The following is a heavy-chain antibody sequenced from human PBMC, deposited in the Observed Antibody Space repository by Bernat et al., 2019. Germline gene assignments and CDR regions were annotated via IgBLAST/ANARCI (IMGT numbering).Heavy chain of an antibody. CDR3: ARDYFPASSSWYVRRRDSEKNWFDP. D-gene: IGHD6-13*01. CDR1: GFTFSSYG. J-gene: IGHJ5*02. CDR2: IWYDGSNK. V-gene: IGHV3-33*01. Sequence: QVQLVESGGGVVQPGRSLRLSCAASGFTFSSYGVHWVRQAPGKGLGWVAVIWYDGSNKYYADSVKGQFTISRDNSKNTLYLQMNSLRAEDTAVYYCARDYFPASSSWYVRRRDSEKNWFDPWGQGTLVTVSS.